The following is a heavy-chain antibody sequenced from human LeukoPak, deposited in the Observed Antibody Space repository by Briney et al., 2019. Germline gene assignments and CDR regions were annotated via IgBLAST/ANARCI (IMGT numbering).Heavy chain of an antibody. CDR3: ARDSSYFAFDI. V-gene: IGHV3-33*01. CDR1: GFTFSSYG. CDR2: IWYDGSNK. D-gene: IGHD5-12*01. J-gene: IGHJ3*02. Sequence: PGRSLRLSCAASGFTFSSYGMHWVRHAPGKGLEWVAAIWYDGSNKYYADSVKGRFTISRDNSKNTLYLQMNSLRAEDTAVYYCARDSSYFAFDIWGQGTMVTVSS.